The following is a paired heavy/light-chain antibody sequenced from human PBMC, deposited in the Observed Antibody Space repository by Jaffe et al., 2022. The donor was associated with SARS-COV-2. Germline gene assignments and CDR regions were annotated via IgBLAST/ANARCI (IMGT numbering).Light chain of an antibody. CDR3: QQSYSTPYT. V-gene: IGKV1-39*01. CDR2: AAS. J-gene: IGKJ2*01. CDR1: QSVGSS. Sequence: DIQMTQSPSSLSASVGDRVTITCRASQSVGSSLNWYQQKPGKAPKLLIYAASSLQSGVPSRFSGSGSGTDFTLTISSLQPEDFATYYCQQSYSTPYTFGQGTTLEIK.
Heavy chain of an antibody. CDR2: IYPGDSDT. Sequence: EVQLVQSGAEVKKPGESLKISCKGSGYSFTSYWIGWVRQMPGKGLEWMGIIYPGDSDTRYSPSFQGQVTISADKSISTAYLQWSSLKASDTAMYYCARQLTSRFSGYDWGKDAFDIWGQGTMVTVSS. CDR3: ARQLTSRFSGYDWGKDAFDI. V-gene: IGHV5-51*01. CDR1: GYSFTSYW. J-gene: IGHJ3*02. D-gene: IGHD5-12*01.